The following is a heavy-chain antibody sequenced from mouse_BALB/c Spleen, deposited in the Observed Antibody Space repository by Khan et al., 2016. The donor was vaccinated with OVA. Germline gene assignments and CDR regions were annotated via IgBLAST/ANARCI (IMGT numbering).Heavy chain of an antibody. V-gene: IGHV3-2*02. J-gene: IGHJ2*01. CDR1: GYSITSDYA. D-gene: IGHD1-1*01. Sequence: VQLQQSGPGLVKPSQSLSLTCTVTGYSITSDYAWNWIRQFPGNKLEWMGYISYSGNTNYNPSLKSRISITRDTSKNQFFLQLNSVTTEDTATYYCARVYGGDFDYWGQGNTLTVSS. CDR2: ISYSGNT. CDR3: ARVYGGDFDY.